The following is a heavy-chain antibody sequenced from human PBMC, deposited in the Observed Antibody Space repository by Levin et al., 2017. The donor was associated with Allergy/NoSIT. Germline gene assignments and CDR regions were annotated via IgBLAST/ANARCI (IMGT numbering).Heavy chain of an antibody. Sequence: PGESLKISCAASGFTFSSYSMNWVRQAPGKGLEWVSSISSSSSYIYYGDSVKGRFTISRDNAKNSLYLQMNSLRAEDTAVYYCARDVTYSTSSVFDYWGQGTLVTVSS. V-gene: IGHV3-21*01. CDR2: ISSSSSYI. CDR3: ARDVTYSTSSVFDY. J-gene: IGHJ4*02. D-gene: IGHD6-6*01. CDR1: GFTFSSYS.